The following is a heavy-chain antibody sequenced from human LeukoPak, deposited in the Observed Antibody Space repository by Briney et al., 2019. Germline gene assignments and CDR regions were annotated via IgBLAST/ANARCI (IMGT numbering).Heavy chain of an antibody. V-gene: IGHV1-2*02. CDR1: GYTFTGYY. Sequence: WASVKVSCKASGYTFTGYYMHWVRQAPGQGLEWMGWINPNSGGTNSAQKFQGRVTMTRDTSISTAYMELSRLRSDDTAVYYCAMSSMVRGVNDAFDIWGQGTMVTVSS. CDR3: AMSSMVRGVNDAFDI. CDR2: INPNSGGT. D-gene: IGHD3-10*01. J-gene: IGHJ3*02.